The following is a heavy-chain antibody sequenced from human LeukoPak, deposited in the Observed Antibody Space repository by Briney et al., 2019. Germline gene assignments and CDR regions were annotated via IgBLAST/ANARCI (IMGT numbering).Heavy chain of an antibody. J-gene: IGHJ4*02. V-gene: IGHV1-46*01. Sequence: ASVKVSCKASGYTFTAYYMNWVRQAPGQGLEWVGIINPSGGSTTYAQKFQGRVTMTRDTSTSTVYMELSSLRSEDTAVYYCAGTSGWYCDYWGQGTLVTVS. CDR2: INPSGGST. D-gene: IGHD6-19*01. CDR3: AGTSGWYCDY. CDR1: GYTFTAYY.